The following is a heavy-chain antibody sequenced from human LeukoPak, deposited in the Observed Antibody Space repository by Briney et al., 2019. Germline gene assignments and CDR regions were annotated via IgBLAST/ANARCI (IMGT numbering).Heavy chain of an antibody. J-gene: IGHJ4*02. CDR2: INSDGTST. CDR1: GFSFSNYW. D-gene: IGHD2-15*01. CDR3: ARGYDSRCYGLGY. V-gene: IGHV3-74*01. Sequence: GGSLRLSCAASGFSFSNYWMHWVRQAPGKGLVWVSRINSDGTSTNYADSVKGRFTISRDNAKNTMYLQMNSLRAEDTAIYFCARGYDSRCYGLGYLGQGNLVTVSS.